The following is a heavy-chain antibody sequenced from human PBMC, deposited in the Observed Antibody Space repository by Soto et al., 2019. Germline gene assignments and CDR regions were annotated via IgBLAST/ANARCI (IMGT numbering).Heavy chain of an antibody. Sequence: QVQLVQSAAEVKKPGASVKVSCQASGYTFIRYGITWVRQAPGQGLEWMGWISPYNDYTIYAQKLQGRLTMTTDTSTRITYMALGRLKSDDTAVYYCARGGYSDSSWGKLSRYGLDVWGQGTSVTVSS. V-gene: IGHV1-18*01. CDR2: ISPYNDYT. J-gene: IGHJ6*02. D-gene: IGHD3-22*01. CDR3: ARGGYSDSSWGKLSRYGLDV. CDR1: GYTFIRYG.